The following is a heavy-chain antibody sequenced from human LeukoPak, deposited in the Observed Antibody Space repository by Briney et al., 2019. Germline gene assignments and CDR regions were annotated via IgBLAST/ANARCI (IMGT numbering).Heavy chain of an antibody. CDR2: ISYDGSNK. V-gene: IGHV3-30-3*01. D-gene: IGHD3-10*01. J-gene: IGHJ4*02. Sequence: GGSLRLSCAASGFTFSSYAMHWVRQAPGKGLEWVAVISYDGSNKYYADSVKGRFTISRDNSKNTLYLQMNSLRAEDTAVYYCARGFRWGSGLSHFDYWGQGTLVTVSS. CDR3: ARGFRWGSGLSHFDY. CDR1: GFTFSSYA.